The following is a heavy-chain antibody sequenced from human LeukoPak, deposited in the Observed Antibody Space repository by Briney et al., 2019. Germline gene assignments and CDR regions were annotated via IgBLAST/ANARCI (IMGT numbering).Heavy chain of an antibody. CDR3: ARALWISFDY. CDR2: INSDGSST. D-gene: IGHD5-12*01. CDR1: GFTFSSYW. V-gene: IGHV3-74*01. Sequence: GGSLRLSCAASGFTFSSYWMHWVRQAPGKGLVWVSGINSDGSSTSYADSVKGRFTISRDNAKNTLYLQMNSLRGEDTAVYYCARALWISFDYWGQGTRVTVST. J-gene: IGHJ4*02.